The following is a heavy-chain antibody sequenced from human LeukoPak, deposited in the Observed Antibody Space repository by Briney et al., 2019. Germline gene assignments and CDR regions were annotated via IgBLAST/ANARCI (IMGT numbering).Heavy chain of an antibody. J-gene: IGHJ4*02. CDR2: INHSGST. Sequence: SETLSLTCAVYGGSFSGYYWSWMRQRPGKGLEWIGEINHSGSTNYNPSLKSRVTISVDTSKNQFSLKLSSVTAADTAVYYCAISYYGSGSYADYWGQGTLVTVSS. V-gene: IGHV4-34*01. D-gene: IGHD3-10*01. CDR3: AISYYGSGSYADY. CDR1: GGSFSGYY.